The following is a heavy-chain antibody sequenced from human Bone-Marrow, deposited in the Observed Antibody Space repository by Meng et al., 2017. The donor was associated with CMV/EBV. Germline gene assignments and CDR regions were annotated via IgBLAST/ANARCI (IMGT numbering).Heavy chain of an antibody. V-gene: IGHV3-48*04. CDR1: GFTFSSYS. Sequence: GGSLRLSCAASGFTFSSYSMNWVRQAPGKGLEWVSYISSSSTIYYADSVKGRFTISRDNAKNSLYLQMNSLRAEDTAVYYCARDRSYYDFWSGYYPDYYYYGMDVWGQGTTVTVSS. J-gene: IGHJ6*02. CDR2: ISSSSTI. D-gene: IGHD3-3*01. CDR3: ARDRSYYDFWSGYYPDYYYYGMDV.